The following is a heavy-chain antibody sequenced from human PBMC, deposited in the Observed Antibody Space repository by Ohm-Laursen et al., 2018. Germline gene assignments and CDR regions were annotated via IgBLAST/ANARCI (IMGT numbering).Heavy chain of an antibody. J-gene: IGHJ3*02. D-gene: IGHD6-19*01. CDR2: SSNSGSST. Sequence: SLRLSCSASGFTFNTYSMNWVRQAPGKGLEWVSYSSNSGSSTYYADSVKGRFTISRDNAKNSLYLQMNSLRAEDTAVYYCAGDRSGWYIGDAFDTWGQGTMVTVSS. V-gene: IGHV3-48*04. CDR1: GFTFNTYS. CDR3: AGDRSGWYIGDAFDT.